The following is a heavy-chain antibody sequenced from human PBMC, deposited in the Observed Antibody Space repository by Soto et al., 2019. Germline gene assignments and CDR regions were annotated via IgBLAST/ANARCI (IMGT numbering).Heavy chain of an antibody. Sequence: PSETLSLTCTVSGASVSSDAYYWTWIRQSPGKGLEWIGYIHPSGRTNYNPSLKSRVTISLDTSKNQVSLRVTSVTAADTAVFYCARLPDINGWPFDYWGQGTLVTVSS. V-gene: IGHV4-61*08. J-gene: IGHJ4*02. CDR3: ARLPDINGWPFDY. D-gene: IGHD3-9*01. CDR2: IHPSGRT. CDR1: GASVSSDAYY.